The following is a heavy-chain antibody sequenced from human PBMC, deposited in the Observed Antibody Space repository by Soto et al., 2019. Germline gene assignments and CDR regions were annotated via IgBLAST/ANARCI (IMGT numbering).Heavy chain of an antibody. CDR2: LNHSGST. Sequence: QVQLQQWGAGLLKPSETLSLTCAVYGGSFSGYYWSWIRQPPGKGLEWIGALNHSGSTNYNPSLKSRVTISVDTSKNQFSLKLSSVTAADTAVYYCARRPVYCSGGSCYLGGVNWFDPWGQGTLVTVSS. CDR3: ARRPVYCSGGSCYLGGVNWFDP. D-gene: IGHD2-15*01. CDR1: GGSFSGYY. J-gene: IGHJ5*02. V-gene: IGHV4-34*01.